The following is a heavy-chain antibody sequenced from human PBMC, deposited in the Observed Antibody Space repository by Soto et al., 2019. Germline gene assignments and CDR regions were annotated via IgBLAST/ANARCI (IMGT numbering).Heavy chain of an antibody. V-gene: IGHV4-34*01. Sequence: PSETLSLTCAVYGASLSDNYCNWLRQPPGKGLEWIGEINHSGNTNYNPSLRSRVTISIDTSKNQLSLRLSSVTSADTAVYYCARGGAPYNWFGPWGQGTLVTVSS. CDR1: GASLSDNY. J-gene: IGHJ5*02. CDR3: ARGGAPYNWFGP. CDR2: INHSGNT. D-gene: IGHD3-16*01.